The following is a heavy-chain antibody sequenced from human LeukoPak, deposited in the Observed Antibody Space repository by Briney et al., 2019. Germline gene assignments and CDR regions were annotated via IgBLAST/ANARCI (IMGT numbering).Heavy chain of an antibody. CDR1: GGSFSDYY. Sequence: SETLSLTCAVYGGSFSDYYWNWIRQPPGKGLEWIGEINHSGSTNYNPSLKSRVTISVDTSKNQFSLKLSSVTAADTAVYYCARGTHNVDTAMVQASYYFDYWGQGTLVTVSS. V-gene: IGHV4-34*01. CDR2: INHSGST. D-gene: IGHD5-18*01. J-gene: IGHJ4*02. CDR3: ARGTHNVDTAMVQASYYFDY.